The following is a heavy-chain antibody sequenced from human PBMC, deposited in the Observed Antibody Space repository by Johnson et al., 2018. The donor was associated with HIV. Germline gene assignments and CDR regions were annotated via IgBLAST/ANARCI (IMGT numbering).Heavy chain of an antibody. J-gene: IGHJ3*02. Sequence: VQLVESGGGVVQPGRSLRLSCAASGFTFSSYAMHWVRQAPGKGLEWVAVISYDGSNKYYADSVKGRFTISRENAKNSLYLQMNSLKTEDTAVYYCAREPEGWAFDIWGQGTMVTVSS. V-gene: IGHV3-30*07. CDR1: GFTFSSYA. CDR3: AREPEGWAFDI. D-gene: IGHD2-15*01. CDR2: ISYDGSNK.